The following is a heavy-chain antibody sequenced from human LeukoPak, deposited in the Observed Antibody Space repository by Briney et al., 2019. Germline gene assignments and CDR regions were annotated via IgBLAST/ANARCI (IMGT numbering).Heavy chain of an antibody. CDR3: ARGPDYHDSSPHDT. V-gene: IGHV4-59*01. D-gene: IGHD3-22*01. CDR1: GGSISSYY. J-gene: IGHJ5*02. CDR2: IYYSGST. Sequence: SETLSLTCTVSGGSISSYYWSWIRQPPGKGLEWIGYIYYSGSTNYNPSLKSRVTISVDTSKNQFSLKLSSVTAADTAVYYCARGPDYHDSSPHDTWGQGTLVTVSS.